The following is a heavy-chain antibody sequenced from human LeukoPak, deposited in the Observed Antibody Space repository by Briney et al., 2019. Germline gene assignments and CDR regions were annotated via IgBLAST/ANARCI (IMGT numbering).Heavy chain of an antibody. J-gene: IGHJ4*02. CDR1: GYTFTGFY. Sequence: ASVKVSCKASGYTFTGFYMHWVRQAPGQGLEWMGWINPNSGGTNYAQKFQGRVTMTRDTSISTAYMELSRLRSDDTAVYYCARDERYDSSGYPFDCWGQRTLVTVSS. D-gene: IGHD3-22*01. V-gene: IGHV1-2*02. CDR3: ARDERYDSSGYPFDC. CDR2: INPNSGGT.